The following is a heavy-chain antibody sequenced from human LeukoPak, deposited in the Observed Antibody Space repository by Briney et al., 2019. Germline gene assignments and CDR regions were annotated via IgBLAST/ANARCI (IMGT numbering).Heavy chain of an antibody. J-gene: IGHJ4*02. Sequence: GSLRLSCTGAGFTFATYTFNWVRQGPGKGLEWVASIGATQTYIYYADSVKGRFTVSRDNAEKSVYLQMNSLKAEDTAVYYCARGFDDYGDYWGQGTLVTLSS. CDR2: IGATQTYI. V-gene: IGHV3-21*01. D-gene: IGHD3-16*01. CDR1: GFTFATYT. CDR3: ARGFDDYGDY.